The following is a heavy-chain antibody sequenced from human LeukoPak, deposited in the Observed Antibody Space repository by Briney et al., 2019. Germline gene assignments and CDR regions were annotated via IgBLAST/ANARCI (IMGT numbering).Heavy chain of an antibody. CDR2: ISPYSDNT. V-gene: IGHV1-18*01. CDR3: ARGGPFSIAAARVYYFDY. Sequence: GASVNVSRKASDYTFTSYGISWVRQAPGQGREWMGWISPYSDNTNYAQNLQGRVTMTTDTSTSTAYMELRSLTSDDTAMYYCARGGPFSIAAARVYYFDYWGQGTLVTVSS. CDR1: DYTFTSYG. D-gene: IGHD6-13*01. J-gene: IGHJ4*02.